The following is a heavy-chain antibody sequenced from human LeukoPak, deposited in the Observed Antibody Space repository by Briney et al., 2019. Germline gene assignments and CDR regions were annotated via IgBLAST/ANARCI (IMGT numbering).Heavy chain of an antibody. CDR1: GYTFTSYY. D-gene: IGHD6-25*01. Sequence: ASVKVSCKASGYTFTSYYMHWVRQAPGQGLEWMGWINPNSGGTNYAQKFQGRVTMTRDTSISTAYMELSRLRSDDTAVYYCARDSRLKPLYYFDYWGQGTLVTVSS. V-gene: IGHV1-2*02. CDR2: INPNSGGT. J-gene: IGHJ4*02. CDR3: ARDSRLKPLYYFDY.